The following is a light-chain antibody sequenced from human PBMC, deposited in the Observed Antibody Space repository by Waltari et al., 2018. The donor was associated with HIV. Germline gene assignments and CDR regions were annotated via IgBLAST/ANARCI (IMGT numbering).Light chain of an antibody. J-gene: IGLJ1*01. V-gene: IGLV1-47*01. CDR1: SFNIGRNF. Sequence: QSVLTQPPSASGTPGQRVIISCSGSSFNIGRNFVSWYQQVPGTAPKVLIFRGNQRPSGVPDRFSGSKSGASASLAISGLRSEDEADYYCAAWDDSLRGSYVFGPGTKVTVL. CDR3: AAWDDSLRGSYV. CDR2: RGN.